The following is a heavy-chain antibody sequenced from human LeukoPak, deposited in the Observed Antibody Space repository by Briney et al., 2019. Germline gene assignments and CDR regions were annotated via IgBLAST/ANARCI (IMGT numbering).Heavy chain of an antibody. CDR2: IIDSGNSI. Sequence: GGSLRLSCAASGFTFSSCAMSWVRQAPGKGLEWVSTIIDSGNSIYYADSVEGRFTISRDNSKDTLYLQMDSLRAGDTAVYYCAKDPIFSGSYGVFDSWGQGTLVTVSS. D-gene: IGHD1-26*01. CDR1: GFTFSSCA. V-gene: IGHV3-23*01. J-gene: IGHJ4*02. CDR3: AKDPIFSGSYGVFDS.